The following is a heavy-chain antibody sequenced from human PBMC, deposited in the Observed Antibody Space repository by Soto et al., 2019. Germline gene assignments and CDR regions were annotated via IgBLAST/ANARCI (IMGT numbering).Heavy chain of an antibody. D-gene: IGHD3-3*01. J-gene: IGHJ4*02. CDR1: GGSISSGDYY. V-gene: IGHV4-30-4*01. Sequence: SETLSLTCTVSGGSISSGDYYWSWIRQPPGKGLEWIGYIYYSGSTYYNPSLKSRVTISVDTSKNHFSLKLSSVTAADTAVYYCARAGTIFGVVNYFDYWGQGTLVTVSS. CDR3: ARAGTIFGVVNYFDY. CDR2: IYYSGST.